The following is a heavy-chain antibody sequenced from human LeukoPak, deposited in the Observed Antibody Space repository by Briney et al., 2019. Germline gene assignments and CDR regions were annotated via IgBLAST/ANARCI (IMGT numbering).Heavy chain of an antibody. Sequence: ASVKVSCKAVGYTFPPYGITGVRQAPGQGLEGVGWISAYNGKTNYAQKFQGRVTMTTDTSTSTAYVELRSLRSDDTAVYYCARALGGVQSTYYFDYWGQGSLVTVSS. D-gene: IGHD3-16*01. V-gene: IGHV1-18*01. CDR2: ISAYNGKT. J-gene: IGHJ4*02. CDR1: GYTFPPYG. CDR3: ARALGGVQSTYYFDY.